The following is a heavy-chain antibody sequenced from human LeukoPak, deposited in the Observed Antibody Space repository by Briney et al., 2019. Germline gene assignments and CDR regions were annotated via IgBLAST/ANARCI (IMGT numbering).Heavy chain of an antibody. J-gene: IGHJ4*02. Sequence: ASVKVSCKASGYTFTSYGISWVRQAPGQGLEWMGWMNPNSGNTGYAQKFQGRVTMTRNTSISTAYMELSSLRSEDTAVYYCARGKLGHYYDSSGYYYWGQGTLVTVSS. V-gene: IGHV1-8*02. CDR3: ARGKLGHYYDSSGYYY. CDR1: GYTFTSYG. D-gene: IGHD3-22*01. CDR2: MNPNSGNT.